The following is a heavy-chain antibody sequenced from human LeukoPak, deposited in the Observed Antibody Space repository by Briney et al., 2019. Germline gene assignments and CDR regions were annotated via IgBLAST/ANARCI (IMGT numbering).Heavy chain of an antibody. Sequence: GGSLRLSCSASGFTFSSYWMSWVRQAPGKGLEWVANIKQDGSEKYYVDSVKGRFTISRDSASNSLYLQMNSLRAEDTAVYYCARDKIVGATYFDYWGQGTLVTVSS. CDR1: GFTFSSYW. V-gene: IGHV3-7*01. D-gene: IGHD1-26*01. J-gene: IGHJ4*02. CDR3: ARDKIVGATYFDY. CDR2: IKQDGSEK.